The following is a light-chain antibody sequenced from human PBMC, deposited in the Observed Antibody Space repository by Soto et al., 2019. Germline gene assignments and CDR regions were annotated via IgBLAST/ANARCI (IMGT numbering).Light chain of an antibody. CDR3: QQCDSYSFT. J-gene: IGKJ2*01. V-gene: IGKV1-5*03. CDR2: RAC. CDR1: QSISTY. Sequence: DIQMTQSPSTLSASVGDRVTITCRASQSISTYLAWFQLKPGKAPGLLIYRACRLESGVPSRFSHSGSETEYTVTISNLQRDHFAPYYGQQCDSYSFTLGRGTKLEI.